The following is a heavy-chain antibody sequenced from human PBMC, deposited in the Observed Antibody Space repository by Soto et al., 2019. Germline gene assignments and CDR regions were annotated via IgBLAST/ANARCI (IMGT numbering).Heavy chain of an antibody. CDR2: IYPGDSDT. CDR1: GFSFSKYK. Sequence: PGESLKISCEGSGFSFSKYKIGWVRQMPGKGLEWMGIIYPGDSDTRYSPSFQGQVTISADKSISTAYLQWSSLKASDTAMYYCARSGLECGESYSSSWYCYYGMDVWGQGTTVTVSS. V-gene: IGHV5-51*01. J-gene: IGHJ6*02. CDR3: ARSGLECGESYSSSWYCYYGMDV. D-gene: IGHD6-13*01.